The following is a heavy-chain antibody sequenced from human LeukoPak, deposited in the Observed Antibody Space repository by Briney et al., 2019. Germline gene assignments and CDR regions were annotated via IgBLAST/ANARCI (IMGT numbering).Heavy chain of an antibody. CDR2: INHSGST. V-gene: IGHV4-34*01. CDR1: GGSFSGYY. CDR3: ARIRISSTSQNYFDP. D-gene: IGHD2-2*01. Sequence: SETLSLTCAVYGGSFSGYYWSWIRQPPGKGLEWIGEINHSGSTNYNPSLKSRVDISFDTSKNQFSLRMTSVTAADSAIYFCARIRISSTSQNYFDPWGQGTLVTVSS. J-gene: IGHJ5*02.